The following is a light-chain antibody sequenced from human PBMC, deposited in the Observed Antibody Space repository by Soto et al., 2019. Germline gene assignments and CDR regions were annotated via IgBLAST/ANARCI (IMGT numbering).Light chain of an antibody. CDR2: NNN. Sequence: QSALTQPPSTSGTPGQMVTISCSGDNSNIGTNTVNWYRQVPGTAPELLIYNNNQRPSGISGRFSGSKSGTSASLAISGLRSDDEGNYYCAAWDDSLRSRLFGGGTKLTVL. J-gene: IGLJ2*01. V-gene: IGLV1-44*01. CDR3: AAWDDSLRSRL. CDR1: NSNIGTNT.